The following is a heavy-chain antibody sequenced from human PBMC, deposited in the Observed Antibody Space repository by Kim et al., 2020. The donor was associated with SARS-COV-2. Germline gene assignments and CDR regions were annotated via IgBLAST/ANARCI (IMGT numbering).Heavy chain of an antibody. CDR3: ARDGSGSYYNGVAYFDY. J-gene: IGHJ4*02. CDR1: GYTFTSYA. Sequence: ASVKVSCKASGYTFTSYAMHWVRQAPGQRLEWMGWINAGNGNTKYSQKFQGRVTITRDTSASTAYMELSSLRSEDTAVYYCARDGSGSYYNGVAYFDYWGQGTLVTVSS. CDR2: INAGNGNT. V-gene: IGHV1-3*01. D-gene: IGHD3-10*01.